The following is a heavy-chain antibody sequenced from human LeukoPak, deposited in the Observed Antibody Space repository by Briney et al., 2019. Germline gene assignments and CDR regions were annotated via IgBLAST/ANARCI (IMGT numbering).Heavy chain of an antibody. CDR2: MYGSGTTT. D-gene: IGHD2-2*01. V-gene: IGHV4-4*07. Sequence: SETLSLTCNVSGGSMKNYYWTWIRQSAGKGLEWIGRMYGSGTTTNQNPSLEGRVTMSVDTSKNQFSLDLSSVTAADTAVYYCAREHLYGSSRGFQHWGQGTLVTVSS. J-gene: IGHJ1*01. CDR1: GGSMKNYY. CDR3: AREHLYGSSRGFQH.